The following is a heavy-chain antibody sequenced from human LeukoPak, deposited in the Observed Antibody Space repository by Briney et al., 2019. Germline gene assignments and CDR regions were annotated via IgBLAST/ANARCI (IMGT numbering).Heavy chain of an antibody. CDR3: ARVAERFRSDAFDI. D-gene: IGHD1-1*01. J-gene: IGHJ3*02. CDR2: ISYDGSNK. CDR1: GFTFSSYG. Sequence: GGSLRLSCAASGFTFSSYGTHWVRQAPGKGLEWVAVISYDGSNKYYADSVKGRFTISRDNSKNTLYLQMNSLRAEDTAVYYCARVAERFRSDAFDIWGQGTMVTVSS. V-gene: IGHV3-30*03.